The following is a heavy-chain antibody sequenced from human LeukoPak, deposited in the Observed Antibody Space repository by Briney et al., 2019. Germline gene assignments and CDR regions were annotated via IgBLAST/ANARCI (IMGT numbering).Heavy chain of an antibody. D-gene: IGHD3-22*01. J-gene: IGHJ3*02. CDR2: IIPMLTSA. Sequence: SVKVSCKASGGTFSSYAISWVRQSPGQGLGWMGGIIPMLTSARYEQRFQGRVTITADESTSTVYLQLNSLRFEDTAVYYCARDRAMYFYDSNGYEAFEIWGQGTIITVSS. CDR3: ARDRAMYFYDSNGYEAFEI. CDR1: GGTFSSYA. V-gene: IGHV1-69*13.